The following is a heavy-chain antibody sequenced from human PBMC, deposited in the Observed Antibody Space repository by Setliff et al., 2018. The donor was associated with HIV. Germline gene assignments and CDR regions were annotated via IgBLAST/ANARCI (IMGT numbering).Heavy chain of an antibody. CDR1: GYMILGYK. Sequence: ASVKVSCKAIGYMILGYKMSWVRQAPGQGLEWIGRISPDNGAAEYAPKFQGRVRMTLDTSISTAYLEIPRLTSDDAAVYYCARPRVFDSFDVWGQGTMVTVSS. J-gene: IGHJ3*01. CDR3: ARPRVFDSFDV. V-gene: IGHV1-2*06. CDR2: ISPDNGAA.